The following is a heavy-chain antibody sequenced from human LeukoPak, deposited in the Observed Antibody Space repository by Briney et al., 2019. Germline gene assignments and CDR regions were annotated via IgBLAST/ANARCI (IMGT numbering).Heavy chain of an antibody. CDR2: INHSGST. Sequence: SETLSLTCGVYGGSFSGYYWSWVRQPPGKGLEWIGEINHSGSTNYNPSLKSRVNISVDTSKNQFSLKLSSVTAADAAVYYCARDHTPGWGSIYWGQGTLVTVSS. D-gene: IGHD7-27*01. CDR1: GGSFSGYY. CDR3: ARDHTPGWGSIY. J-gene: IGHJ4*02. V-gene: IGHV4-34*01.